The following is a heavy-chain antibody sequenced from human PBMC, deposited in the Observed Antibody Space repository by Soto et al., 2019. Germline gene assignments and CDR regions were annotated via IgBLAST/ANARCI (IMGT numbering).Heavy chain of an antibody. CDR1: GFTFSSYS. V-gene: IGHV3-21*01. CDR3: AREMGVVDFWSGYLAPPGYYYGMDV. J-gene: IGHJ6*02. CDR2: ISSSSSYI. Sequence: PGGSLRLSCAASGFTFSSYSMNWVRQAPGEGLEWVSSISSSSSYIYYADSVKGRFTISRDNAKNSLYLQMNSLRAEDTAVYYCAREMGVVDFWSGYLAPPGYYYGMDVWGQGTTVTVSS. D-gene: IGHD3-3*01.